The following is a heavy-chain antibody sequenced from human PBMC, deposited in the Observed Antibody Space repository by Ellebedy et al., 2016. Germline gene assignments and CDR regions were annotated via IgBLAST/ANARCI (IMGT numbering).Heavy chain of an antibody. D-gene: IGHD3-10*01. CDR3: AWIMVRGPGDV. CDR1: GFSLNNARMG. J-gene: IGHJ6*04. Sequence: SGPTLVKPTETLTLTCTVSGFSLNNARMGVSWIRQPSGKALEWLAHIFSNDEKSYSTSLKSRLTISEDTSKSQVVLTMTNMDPVDTATYYCAWIMVRGPGDVWGKGTTVTVSS. V-gene: IGHV2-26*04. CDR2: IFSNDEK.